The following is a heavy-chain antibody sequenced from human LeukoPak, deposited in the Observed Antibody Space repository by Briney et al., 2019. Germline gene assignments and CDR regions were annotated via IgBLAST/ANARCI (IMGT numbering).Heavy chain of an antibody. V-gene: IGHV3-23*01. CDR1: GFTFSSYA. J-gene: IGHJ4*02. Sequence: GGSLRLSCAASGFTFSSYAMSWVRQAPGKGLEWVSAISGSGGSTYYADSVKGRFTISRDNSKNTLYLQMNSLRAEDTAVYYCARDWAGIAAAGLFDYWGQGTLVTVSS. CDR2: ISGSGGST. CDR3: ARDWAGIAAAGLFDY. D-gene: IGHD6-13*01.